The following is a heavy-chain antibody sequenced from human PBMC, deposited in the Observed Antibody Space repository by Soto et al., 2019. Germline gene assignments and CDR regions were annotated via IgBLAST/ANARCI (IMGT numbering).Heavy chain of an antibody. CDR3: AGIAALLFDY. Sequence: QVQLQESGPGLVKPSETLSLTCTVSGGSISSYYWSWIRQPPGKGLEWIGYIYYSGSTNYNPSLKSRVTISVDTSKNQFSLKLSSVTAADTAVYYCAGIAALLFDYWGQGTLVTVSS. CDR2: IYYSGST. D-gene: IGHD6-6*01. J-gene: IGHJ4*02. V-gene: IGHV4-59*08. CDR1: GGSISSYY.